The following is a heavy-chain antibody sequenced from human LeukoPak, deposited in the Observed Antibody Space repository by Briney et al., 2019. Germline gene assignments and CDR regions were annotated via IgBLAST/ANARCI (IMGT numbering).Heavy chain of an antibody. J-gene: IGHJ4*02. V-gene: IGHV1-2*02. Sequence: ASVKVSCMASGYTFTGYYMHWVRQAPGQGLEWMGWINPNSGGTNYAQKFQGRVTMTRDTSISTAYMELSRLRSDDTAVYYCARGITMVRGVPYLAFGYWGQGTLVTVSS. CDR3: ARGITMVRGVPYLAFGY. D-gene: IGHD3-10*01. CDR1: GYTFTGYY. CDR2: INPNSGGT.